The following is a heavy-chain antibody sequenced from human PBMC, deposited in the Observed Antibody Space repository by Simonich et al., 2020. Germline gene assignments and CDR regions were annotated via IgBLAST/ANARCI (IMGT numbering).Heavy chain of an antibody. Sequence: EVQLVESGGGLVKPGGSLRLSCAASGFTFSSYSRNWVRQAPGKGLKWVSSISSSSSYIYYADSVKGRFTISRDNAKNSMYLQMNSLRAEDTAVYYCAREIEAGNAFDIWGQGTMVTVSS. CDR1: GFTFSSYS. V-gene: IGHV3-21*01. CDR3: AREIEAGNAFDI. J-gene: IGHJ3*02. CDR2: ISSSSSYI.